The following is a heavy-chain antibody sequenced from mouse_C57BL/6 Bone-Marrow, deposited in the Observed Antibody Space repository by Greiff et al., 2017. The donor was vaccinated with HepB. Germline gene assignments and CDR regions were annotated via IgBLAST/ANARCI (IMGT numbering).Heavy chain of an antibody. V-gene: IGHV14-2*01. CDR1: GFNIKDYY. Sequence: EVQGVESGAELVKPGASVKLSCTASGFNIKDYYMHWVKQRTEQGLEWIGRIDPEDGETKYDPKFQGKATITADTSSNTAYLQLSSLTSEDTAVYYCATGQLRPNVFAYWGQGTLVTVSA. CDR2: IDPEDGET. D-gene: IGHD3-2*02. CDR3: ATGQLRPNVFAY. J-gene: IGHJ3*01.